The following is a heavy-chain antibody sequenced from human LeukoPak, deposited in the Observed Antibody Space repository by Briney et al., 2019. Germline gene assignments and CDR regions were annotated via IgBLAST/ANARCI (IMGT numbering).Heavy chain of an antibody. Sequence: FAASVKGRFTISRDDSKSIAYLQMNGLKTEDTAVYYCTGSFGELTFFDYWGQGTLVTVSS. V-gene: IGHV3-49*02. D-gene: IGHD3-10*01. J-gene: IGHJ4*02. CDR3: TGSFGELTFFDY.